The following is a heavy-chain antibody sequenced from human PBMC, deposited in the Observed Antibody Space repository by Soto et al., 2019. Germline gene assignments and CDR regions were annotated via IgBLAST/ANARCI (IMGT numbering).Heavy chain of an antibody. V-gene: IGHV1-69*12. CDR3: ASPENYYDSSGYHWYFDL. Sequence: QVQLVQSGAEVKKPGSSVKVSCKASGGTFSSYAISWVRQAPGQGLEWMGGIIPIFGTANYAQKFQGRVTITADESTSTAYMELSSLRSEDTAVYYCASPENYYDSSGYHWYFDLWGRGTLVTVSS. CDR1: GGTFSSYA. CDR2: IIPIFGTA. J-gene: IGHJ2*01. D-gene: IGHD3-22*01.